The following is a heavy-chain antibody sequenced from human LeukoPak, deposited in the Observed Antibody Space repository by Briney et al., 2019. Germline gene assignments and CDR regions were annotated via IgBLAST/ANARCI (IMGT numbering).Heavy chain of an antibody. CDR1: GGSISSSSYY. CDR2: IYYSGST. V-gene: IGHV4-39*01. CDR3: ARRVITIFGVVINYGMDV. J-gene: IGHJ6*02. D-gene: IGHD3-3*01. Sequence: SETLSLTCTVSGGSISSSSYYWGWIRQPPGKGLEWIGSIYYSGSTYYNPSLKSRVTISVDTSKNQFSLKLGSVTAADTAVYYCARRVITIFGVVINYGMDVWGQGTTVTVSS.